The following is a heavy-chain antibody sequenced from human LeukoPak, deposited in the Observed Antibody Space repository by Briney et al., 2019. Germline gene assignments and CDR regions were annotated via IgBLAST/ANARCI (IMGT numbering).Heavy chain of an antibody. Sequence: PGGSLRLSCAASGFTFSSYGMSWVRQAPGKGLEWVSAISGSGGSTYYADSVRGRFTISRDNSKNTLYLQMNSLRAEDTAVYYCAKSRGRITMVRGVIDYWGQGTLVTVSS. CDR3: AKSRGRITMVRGVIDY. V-gene: IGHV3-23*01. CDR1: GFTFSSYG. D-gene: IGHD3-10*01. J-gene: IGHJ4*02. CDR2: ISGSGGST.